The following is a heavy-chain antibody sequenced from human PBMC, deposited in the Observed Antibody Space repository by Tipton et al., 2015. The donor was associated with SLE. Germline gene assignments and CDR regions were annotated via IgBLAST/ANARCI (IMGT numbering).Heavy chain of an antibody. D-gene: IGHD2-2*01. Sequence: SLRLSCAMSGFTFSQYAMHWVRQAPGKGLEWVAVIWRDGSDEYYVDSVKGRFTISRDNSRNMLYLRMNSLGVEDTAVYYCARGYPYQLLFSDYWGQGTRVTVSS. CDR3: ARGYPYQLLFSDY. J-gene: IGHJ4*03. CDR1: GFTFSQYA. CDR2: IWRDGSDE. V-gene: IGHV3-33*01.